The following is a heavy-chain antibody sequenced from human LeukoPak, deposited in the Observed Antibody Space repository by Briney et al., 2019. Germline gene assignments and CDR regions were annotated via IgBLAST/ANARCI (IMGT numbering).Heavy chain of an antibody. Sequence: HPGGSLRLSCAASGFTVSSNYMSWVRQAPGKGLEWVSVIYSGGSTYYADSVKGRFTISRDNSKNTLYLQMNSLRAEDTAVYYCAREGQQQLVLAAFDIWGQGTMVTVSS. D-gene: IGHD6-13*01. CDR3: AREGQQQLVLAAFDI. V-gene: IGHV3-66*01. J-gene: IGHJ3*02. CDR1: GFTVSSNY. CDR2: IYSGGST.